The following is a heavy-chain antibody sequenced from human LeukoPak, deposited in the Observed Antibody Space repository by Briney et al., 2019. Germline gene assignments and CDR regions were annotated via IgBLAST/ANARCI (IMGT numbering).Heavy chain of an antibody. CDR3: ATEVEYSTNGFDT. Sequence: GGSLRLSCAASQFTLSDYYVSWIRQAPGRGLEWVSYISSRGHTIYYAASVKGRFTISRDDAKNEVYLQMTGLRAEDTALYYCATEVEYSTNGFDTWGRGTMVTVSS. CDR2: ISSRGHTI. V-gene: IGHV3-11*04. J-gene: IGHJ3*02. CDR1: QFTLSDYY. D-gene: IGHD6-13*01.